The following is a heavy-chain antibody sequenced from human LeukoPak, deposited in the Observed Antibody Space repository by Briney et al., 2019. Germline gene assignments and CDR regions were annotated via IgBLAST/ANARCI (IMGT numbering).Heavy chain of an antibody. CDR3: ARVLTVGATWPYDAFDI. D-gene: IGHD1-26*01. CDR2: ISAYNGNT. J-gene: IGHJ3*02. V-gene: IGHV1-18*01. CDR1: GYTFTSYG. Sequence: GASVKVSCKASGYTFTSYGISWVRQAPGQGLEWMGWISAYNGNTNYAQKLQGRVTMTTDTSTSTAYMELRSLRSDDTAVYYCARVLTVGATWPYDAFDIWGQGTMVTVSS.